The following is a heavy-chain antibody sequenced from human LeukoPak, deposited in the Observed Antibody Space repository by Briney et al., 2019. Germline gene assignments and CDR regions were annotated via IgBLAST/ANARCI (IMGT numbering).Heavy chain of an antibody. J-gene: IGHJ2*01. CDR1: GFTFDDYA. Sequence: GGSLRLSCAASGFTFDDYAMHWVRQAPGKGLEWVSLISGDGDSTYYADSVKGRFTISRDNSKNSLYPQMNSLRTEDTALYYCAKDRVAAAGLYWYFDLWGRGTLVTVSS. CDR3: AKDRVAAAGLYWYFDL. D-gene: IGHD6-13*01. V-gene: IGHV3-43*02. CDR2: ISGDGDST.